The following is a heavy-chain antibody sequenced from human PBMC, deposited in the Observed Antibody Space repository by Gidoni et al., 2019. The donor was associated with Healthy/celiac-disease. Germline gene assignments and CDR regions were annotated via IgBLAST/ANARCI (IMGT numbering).Heavy chain of an antibody. Sequence: QLQLVQSGAEVKKPGASAKVSCKASGYTFTSYGISWVRQAPGQGLEGMGWSSAYNGNTSNAQKLQSRVTMTTDTSTSTAYMELRSLRSDDTAVYYCARWGGNPGNYYYYMDVWGKGTTVTVSS. CDR3: ARWGGNPGNYYYYMDV. CDR2: SSAYNGNT. J-gene: IGHJ6*03. D-gene: IGHD2-15*01. CDR1: GYTFTSYG. V-gene: IGHV1-18*01.